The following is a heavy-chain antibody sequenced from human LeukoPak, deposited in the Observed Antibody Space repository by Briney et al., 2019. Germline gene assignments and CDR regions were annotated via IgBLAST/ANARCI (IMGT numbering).Heavy chain of an antibody. CDR1: GFTFSSYW. V-gene: IGHV3-74*01. J-gene: IGHJ4*02. CDR3: ARDAGCGGDCYSFLDY. Sequence: GGSLRLSRAASGFTFSSYWMLWVRHAPGKGLLWGSRINSGGSNTSYADSVKGRFTLSRDNAKNPLYLQMNSLRAEDTAVYYCARDAGCGGDCYSFLDYWGQGTLVTVSS. D-gene: IGHD2-21*02. CDR2: INSGGSNT.